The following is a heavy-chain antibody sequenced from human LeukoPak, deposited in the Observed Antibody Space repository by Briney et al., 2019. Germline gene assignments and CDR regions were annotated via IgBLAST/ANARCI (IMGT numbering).Heavy chain of an antibody. Sequence: PGGSLRLSCAASGFTFSSYAMHWVRQAPGKGLEWVAVISYDGCNKYYADSVDGRFTISRDNSKNTMYLQMNSLRAEDTAVYYCARVLQNWNDDNYYYGMDVWGQGTTVTVSS. CDR3: ARVLQNWNDDNYYYGMDV. V-gene: IGHV3-30*04. CDR1: GFTFSSYA. CDR2: ISYDGCNK. D-gene: IGHD1-1*01. J-gene: IGHJ6*02.